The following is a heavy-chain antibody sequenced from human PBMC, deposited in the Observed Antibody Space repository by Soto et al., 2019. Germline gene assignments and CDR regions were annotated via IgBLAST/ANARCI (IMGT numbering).Heavy chain of an antibody. V-gene: IGHV1-3*01. CDR3: ARDILSVGPRANDAFDV. J-gene: IGHJ3*01. CDR2: INPDNGKT. Sequence: QVQLVQSGAEVRKPGASVNISCRASGFTFSDHLIHWVRQVPGQSLEWMGWINPDNGKTKYSQTFQGRVTIARHSSASIVYVEVSDLTSADTAVFVCARDILSVGPRANDAFDVWGQGTMVTVSS. CDR1: GFTFSDHL. D-gene: IGHD2-8*02.